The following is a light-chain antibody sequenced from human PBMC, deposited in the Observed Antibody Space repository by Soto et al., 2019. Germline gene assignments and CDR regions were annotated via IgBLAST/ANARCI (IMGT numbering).Light chain of an antibody. J-gene: IGKJ3*01. CDR2: DAS. V-gene: IGKV1-33*01. CDR3: QQYDNLPLT. Sequence: DIQMTQTPSSLSASVGDRVTITCQASQDINNCLNWYHQKPGKAPNLLIYDASNLETGVPSRFSGSGSGTHFTLTISSLQPEDTATYYCQQYDNLPLTFGPGTKVDN. CDR1: QDINNC.